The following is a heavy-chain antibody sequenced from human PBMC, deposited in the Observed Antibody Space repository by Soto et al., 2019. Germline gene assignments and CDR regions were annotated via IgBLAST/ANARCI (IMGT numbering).Heavy chain of an antibody. CDR3: AKEMITFGDFNYYYMDV. CDR1: GFTFDQYT. J-gene: IGHJ6*03. Sequence: EVQLVESGGGLVQPGRSLRLACAASGFTFDQYTMHWVRPAPGKGLEWVSSITWNSGTIGYADSVKGRFTISRDKAKNSLYMQMNSLRGEDTALYYCAKEMITFGDFNYYYMDVWGNGTTVTVSS. V-gene: IGHV3-9*01. CDR2: ITWNSGTI. D-gene: IGHD3-16*01.